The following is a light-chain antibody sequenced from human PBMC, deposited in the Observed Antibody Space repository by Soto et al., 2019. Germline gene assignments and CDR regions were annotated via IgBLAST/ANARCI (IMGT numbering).Light chain of an antibody. CDR3: VSYTSSTTDV. Sequence: QSALTQPASVSDSPGQSITISCTGTSSDVGGYNHVSWYQQHPGKAPKLMIYDVTNRPSGVSNRFSGSKSGSTASLIISGLQAEDEADYYCVSYTSSTTDVFGTGTQLTVL. CDR1: SSDVGGYNH. CDR2: DVT. V-gene: IGLV2-14*01. J-gene: IGLJ1*01.